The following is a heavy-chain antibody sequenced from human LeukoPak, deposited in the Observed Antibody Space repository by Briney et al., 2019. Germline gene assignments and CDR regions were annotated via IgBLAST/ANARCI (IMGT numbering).Heavy chain of an antibody. V-gene: IGHV3-21*01. J-gene: IGHJ4*02. CDR2: ISSSYI. CDR3: ARDPSGSSGY. D-gene: IGHD1-26*01. Sequence: GGSLRLSSAASGFTFSSYSMNWVRQAPGKGLEWVSSISSSYIYYADSVKGRFTISRDNAKNSLYLQMNSLRAEDTAVYYCARDPSGSSGYWGQGTLVTVSS. CDR1: GFTFSSYS.